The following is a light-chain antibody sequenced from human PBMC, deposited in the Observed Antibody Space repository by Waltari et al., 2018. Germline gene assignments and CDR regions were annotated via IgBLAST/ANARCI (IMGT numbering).Light chain of an antibody. Sequence: DIQMTQSPSSLSASVGDGVTITCRASQTISTYLNWYQQKPGKAPKLLIYATSSFQSGVPSRFSGSGSGTDFTLTISNLQPEDFATYYCQQSYTTPYTFGQGTKLEIK. V-gene: IGKV1-39*01. CDR2: ATS. J-gene: IGKJ2*01. CDR3: QQSYTTPYT. CDR1: QTISTY.